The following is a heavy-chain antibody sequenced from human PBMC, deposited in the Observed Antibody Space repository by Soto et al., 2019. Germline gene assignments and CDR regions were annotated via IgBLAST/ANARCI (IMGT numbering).Heavy chain of an antibody. CDR2: VYYSGGT. CDR1: GGSISSGDYF. Sequence: SETLSLTCTVSGGSISSGDYFWSWIRQPPGRDLEWIGHVYYSGGTYFNPSLKSRLATSVDTSKNQFFLRLNSVTAAETAVYYCASLYDSGGSFDYWGQGALVTVSS. J-gene: IGHJ4*02. CDR3: ASLYDSGGSFDY. V-gene: IGHV4-30-4*01. D-gene: IGHD3-22*01.